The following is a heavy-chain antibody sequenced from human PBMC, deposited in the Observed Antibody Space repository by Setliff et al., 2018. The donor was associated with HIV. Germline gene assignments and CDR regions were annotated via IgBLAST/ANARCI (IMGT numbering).Heavy chain of an antibody. V-gene: IGHV4-39*01. CDR1: GGSISSSSFY. D-gene: IGHD3-3*01. CDR2: IYYSGST. Sequence: SETLSLTCTVSGGSISSSSFYWTWVRQPPGEGLEWIGNIYYSGSTYYNPSLKSRITISVDTSQNQFSLKLRSVTAADTAVYYCARGSGDYWSGYYLRWFDPWGQGTLVTVSS. J-gene: IGHJ5*02. CDR3: ARGSGDYWSGYYLRWFDP.